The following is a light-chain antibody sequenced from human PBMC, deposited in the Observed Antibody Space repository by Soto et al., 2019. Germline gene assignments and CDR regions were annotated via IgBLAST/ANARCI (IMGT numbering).Light chain of an antibody. CDR2: GAS. CDR3: QQYGSPRT. V-gene: IGKV3-20*01. Sequence: EIMMTQSPATLSVSPGERATLSCRASQTVSGSLLAWYQHKRGQAPRLLIYGASTRATGIPDRFSGSGSGTDFTLTISRLEPEDFAVYYCQQYGSPRTFGQGTKVDIK. J-gene: IGKJ1*01. CDR1: QTVSGSL.